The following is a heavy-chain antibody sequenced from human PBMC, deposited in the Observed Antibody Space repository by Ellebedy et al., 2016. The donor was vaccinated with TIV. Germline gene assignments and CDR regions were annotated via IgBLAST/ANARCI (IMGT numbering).Heavy chain of an antibody. J-gene: IGHJ6*02. Sequence: ASVKVSXKASGYTFTGYYMHWVRQAPGQGLEWMGWINPNSGGTNYAQKFQGRVTMTRDTSISTAYMELSRLRSDDTAVYYCARDLVPQLARNYYYYGMDVWGQGTTVTVSS. D-gene: IGHD6-6*01. CDR2: INPNSGGT. CDR3: ARDLVPQLARNYYYYGMDV. V-gene: IGHV1-2*02. CDR1: GYTFTGYY.